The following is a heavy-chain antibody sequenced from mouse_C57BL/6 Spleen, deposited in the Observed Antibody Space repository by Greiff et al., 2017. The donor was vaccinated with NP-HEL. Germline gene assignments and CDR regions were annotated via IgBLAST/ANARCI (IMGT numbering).Heavy chain of an antibody. J-gene: IGHJ4*01. Sequence: EVMLVESGGDLVKPGGSLKLSCAASGFTFSSYGMSWVRQTPDKRLEWVATISSGGSYTYYPDSVKGRFTISRDNAKNTLYLQMSSLKSEDTAMYYCARHYYGSSYEDYAMDYWGQGTSVTVSS. CDR2: ISSGGSYT. V-gene: IGHV5-6*01. CDR3: ARHYYGSSYEDYAMDY. D-gene: IGHD1-1*01. CDR1: GFTFSSYG.